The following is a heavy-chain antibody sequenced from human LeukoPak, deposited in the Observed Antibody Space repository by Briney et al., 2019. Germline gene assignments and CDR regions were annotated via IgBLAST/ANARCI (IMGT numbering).Heavy chain of an antibody. CDR3: ARDSYDILTGYFDS. CDR2: IYTSGST. D-gene: IGHD3-9*01. V-gene: IGHV4-4*07. Sequence: SETLSLTCAVSGGSISNYYWSWIRQPAGKGLEWIGRIYTSGSTNYNPSLKSRVTMSVDTSKNHFSLKLSSVTAADTAVYYCARDSYDILTGYFDSWGQGTLVTVSS. J-gene: IGHJ4*02. CDR1: GGSISNYY.